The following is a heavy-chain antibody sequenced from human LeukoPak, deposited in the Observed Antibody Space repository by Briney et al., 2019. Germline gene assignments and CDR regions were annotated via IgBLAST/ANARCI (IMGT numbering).Heavy chain of an antibody. CDR3: ARSSLGGYPYFDY. J-gene: IGHJ4*02. V-gene: IGHV4-39*01. Sequence: PSETLSLTCAVSGGSISSSSYYWGWIRQPPGKGLEWIGSIYYSGSTYYNPPLKSRVTISVDTSKNQFSLKLSSVTAADTAVYYCARSSLGGYPYFDYWGQGTLVTVSS. D-gene: IGHD3-16*02. CDR1: GGSISSSSYY. CDR2: IYYSGST.